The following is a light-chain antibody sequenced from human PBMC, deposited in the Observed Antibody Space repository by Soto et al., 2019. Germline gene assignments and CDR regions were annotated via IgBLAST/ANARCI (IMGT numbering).Light chain of an antibody. CDR2: DVS. J-gene: IGLJ1*01. CDR1: SSDVGAYDY. Sequence: QSALTQPASVSGSPGRSIAISCTGTSSDVGAYDYVSWYQQHPGKAPKLMIYDVSNRPSGVSSRFSGSKSANTASLTISGLQAEDEADYYCPSYTSSGHYVFGTGTKLTVL. V-gene: IGLV2-14*01. CDR3: PSYTSSGHYV.